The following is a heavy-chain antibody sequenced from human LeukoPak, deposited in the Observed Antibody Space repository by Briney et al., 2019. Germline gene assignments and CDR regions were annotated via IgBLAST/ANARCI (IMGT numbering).Heavy chain of an antibody. J-gene: IGHJ4*02. Sequence: SETLSLTCTVSGGSISSSSYYWGWIRQPPGKGLEWIGYIYYSGSTNYNPSLKSRVTISVDTSKNQFSLKLSSVTAADTAVYYCARVKAVAGYPIDYWGQGTLVTVSS. V-gene: IGHV4-61*05. D-gene: IGHD6-19*01. CDR3: ARVKAVAGYPIDY. CDR1: GGSISSSSYY. CDR2: IYYSGST.